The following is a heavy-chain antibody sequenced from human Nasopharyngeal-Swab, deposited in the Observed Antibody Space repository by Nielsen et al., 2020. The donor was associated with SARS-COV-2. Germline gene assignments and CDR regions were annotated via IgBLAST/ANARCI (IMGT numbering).Heavy chain of an antibody. CDR1: GYSISSGYY. Sequence: SETLSLTCTVSGYSISSGYYWGWIRQPPGKGLEWIGSIYHSESTYYNPSLKSRVTVSVDTSKNQFSLKLSSVTAADTAVYYCARVVWSGQHEGEVDPWGQGTLVTVSS. V-gene: IGHV4-38-2*02. CDR2: IYHSEST. J-gene: IGHJ5*02. D-gene: IGHD3-3*01. CDR3: ARVVWSGQHEGEVDP.